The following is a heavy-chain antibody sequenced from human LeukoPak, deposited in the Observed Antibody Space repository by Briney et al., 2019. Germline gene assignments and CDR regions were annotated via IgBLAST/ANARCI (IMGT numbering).Heavy chain of an antibody. CDR2: INHSGST. Sequence: SETLSLTCAVYGGSFSGYYWSWICQPPGKGLEWIGEINHSGSTNYNPSLKSRVTISVDTSKNQFSLKLSSVTAADTAVYYCARGAAYCPDYWGQGTLVTVSS. CDR1: GGSFSGYY. V-gene: IGHV4-34*01. CDR3: ARGAAYCPDY. D-gene: IGHD2-15*01. J-gene: IGHJ4*02.